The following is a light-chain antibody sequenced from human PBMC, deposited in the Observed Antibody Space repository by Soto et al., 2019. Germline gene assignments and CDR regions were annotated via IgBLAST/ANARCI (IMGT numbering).Light chain of an antibody. CDR1: QDIGTA. Sequence: DIQMTQTPASLYSSATDIVTITCRASQDIGTALGWYQKKPGKAPERLMYEASVLQSGVPSRFSVSGSGTEFTLIVSSRQPEDCATYCCVEHDSYLLTVGGGTKVDFK. CDR3: VEHDSYLLT. CDR2: EAS. V-gene: IGKV1-17*01. J-gene: IGKJ4*01.